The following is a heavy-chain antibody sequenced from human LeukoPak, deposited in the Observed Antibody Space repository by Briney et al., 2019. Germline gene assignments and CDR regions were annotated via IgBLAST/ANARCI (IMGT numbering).Heavy chain of an antibody. J-gene: IGHJ4*02. CDR3: ASTAMVYRVGDY. V-gene: IGHV3-7*01. CDR2: IKADGSEK. Sequence: GGSLRLSCAAYGFTFSNYCMNWVRQAPGKGLEWVANIKADGSEKYYVDSVKGRFTISRDNAKNSLYLQMNSLRAEDTAVYYCASTAMVYRVGDYWGQGTLVTVSS. D-gene: IGHD5-18*01. CDR1: GFTFSNYC.